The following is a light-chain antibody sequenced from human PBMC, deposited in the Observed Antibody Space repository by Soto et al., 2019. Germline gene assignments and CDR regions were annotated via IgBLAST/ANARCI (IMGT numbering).Light chain of an antibody. CDR2: GSS. V-gene: IGKV3D-15*01. CDR3: QQRYNWPIT. Sequence: IVMTQSPATLSVSPGERATLSCRASQSVSSNLAWYQQKPGHAPRLLIYGSSTRATGIPARFSGSGSGTDFTLTISSLEPEDFSVYYCQQRYNWPITFGQGTRLEIK. J-gene: IGKJ5*01. CDR1: QSVSSN.